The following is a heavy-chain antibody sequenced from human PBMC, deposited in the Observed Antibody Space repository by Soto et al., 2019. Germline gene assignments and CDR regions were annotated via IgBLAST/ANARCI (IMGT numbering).Heavy chain of an antibody. D-gene: IGHD1-26*01. J-gene: IGHJ6*02. V-gene: IGHV4-34*01. Sequence: WETLSLTCAVYGGSFSGYYWSWIRQPPGKGLEWIGEINHSGSTNYNPSLKSRVTISVDTSKNQFSLKLSSVTAADTAVYYCVRETGMDVWGQGTTVTVSS. CDR2: INHSGST. CDR1: GGSFSGYY. CDR3: VRETGMDV.